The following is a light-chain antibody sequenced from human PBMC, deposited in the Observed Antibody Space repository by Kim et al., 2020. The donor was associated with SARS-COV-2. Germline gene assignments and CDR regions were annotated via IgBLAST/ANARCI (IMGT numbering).Light chain of an antibody. CDR1: ALPKQY. V-gene: IGLV3-25*03. J-gene: IGLJ2*01. Sequence: SYELTQPPSVSVSPGQTARITCSGDALPKQYAYWYQQKPGQAPVLVIYKDSERPSGIPERFPGSSSGTTVTLTISGVQAEDEADYYCQSADSSGTYVVFGGGTQLTVL. CDR3: QSADSSGTYVV. CDR2: KDS.